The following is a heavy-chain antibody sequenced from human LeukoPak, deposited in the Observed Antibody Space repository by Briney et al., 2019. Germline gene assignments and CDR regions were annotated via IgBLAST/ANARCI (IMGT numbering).Heavy chain of an antibody. V-gene: IGHV1-2*02. D-gene: IGHD2-21*02. CDR2: LNGNTGST. CDR1: GYTFTGYY. Sequence: GASVKVSCKTSGYTFTGYYIHWVRQAPAQGREWMGWLNGNTGSTNYAQKFQDRVAMTRDTSISTAYMDLNRLRSDDTAVYFCARVGPDCGGDCYSNWGQGTLVTVSS. J-gene: IGHJ4*02. CDR3: ARVGPDCGGDCYSN.